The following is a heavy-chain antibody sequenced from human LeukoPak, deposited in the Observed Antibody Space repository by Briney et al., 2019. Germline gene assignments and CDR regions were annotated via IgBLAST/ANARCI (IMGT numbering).Heavy chain of an antibody. V-gene: IGHV3-64*01. Sequence: GGSLRLSCAASGFIFSDYDVDWVRQAPGKGLEFVSAVTSNGGRTFYANSVKGRFTISRDNSKNALYLQMDSLRADDMAVYYCARGAASGGYDYWGQGALVTVSS. CDR1: GFIFSDYD. CDR3: ARGAASGGYDY. CDR2: VTSNGGRT. J-gene: IGHJ4*02. D-gene: IGHD3-10*01.